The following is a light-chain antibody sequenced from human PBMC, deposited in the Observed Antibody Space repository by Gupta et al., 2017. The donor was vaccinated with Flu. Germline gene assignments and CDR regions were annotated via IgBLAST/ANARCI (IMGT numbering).Light chain of an antibody. CDR3: MQSLETPYT. CDR1: QSLLHSNGYNY. CDR2: LGS. V-gene: IGKV2-28*01. Sequence: DYAVTLCPIALGVAPAESASISCRSSQSLLHSNGYNYLDWYLQKPGQSPTLLIFLGSNRASGVPDRISGSGSGTDFTLKISRVEAEDVGVYYCMQSLETPYTFGLGTKLEIK. J-gene: IGKJ2*01.